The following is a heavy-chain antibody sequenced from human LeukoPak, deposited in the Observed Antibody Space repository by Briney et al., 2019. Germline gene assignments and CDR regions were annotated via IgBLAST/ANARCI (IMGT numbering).Heavy chain of an antibody. J-gene: IGHJ4*02. CDR1: GSTFSDYY. CDR2: ISSSGSTI. D-gene: IGHD3-22*01. V-gene: IGHV3-11*04. CDR3: ATYYYDSSGYYYFDY. Sequence: PGGSLRLSCAASGSTFSDYYMSWIRQAPGKGLEWVSYISSSGSTIYYADSVKGRFTISRDNAKNSLYLQMNSLRAEDTAVYYCATYYYDSSGYYYFDYWGQGTLVTVSS.